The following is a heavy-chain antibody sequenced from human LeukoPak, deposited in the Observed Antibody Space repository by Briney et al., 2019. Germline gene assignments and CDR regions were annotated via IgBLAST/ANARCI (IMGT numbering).Heavy chain of an antibody. J-gene: IGHJ5*02. V-gene: IGHV1-8*01. CDR2: MNPNSGAT. Sequence: ASVKVSCKASGYPFTSYGINWVRQAAGQGLEWMGWMNPNSGATGYARKFQGRVTMTRDTSIGAAYMELSSLISDDTAVYYCARMDRLSAAPTTDWFDPWGQGTLVTVSS. D-gene: IGHD4-11*01. CDR3: ARMDRLSAAPTTDWFDP. CDR1: GYPFTSYG.